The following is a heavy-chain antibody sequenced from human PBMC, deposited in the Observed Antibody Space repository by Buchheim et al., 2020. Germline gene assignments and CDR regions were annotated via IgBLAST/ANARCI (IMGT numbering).Heavy chain of an antibody. J-gene: IGHJ4*02. CDR1: GDSISSGGFF. Sequence: QRQLQESGPGLVKPSQTLSLTCTVSGDSISSGGFFWSWIRQHPGKGLEWIGYINYSGSTYYNPSPKSRLTISVETSQNQFSLKLSSVTAADTAVYYCARCGYHDSSGYYHTFDYWGQGTL. V-gene: IGHV4-31*03. D-gene: IGHD3-22*01. CDR3: ARCGYHDSSGYYHTFDY. CDR2: INYSGST.